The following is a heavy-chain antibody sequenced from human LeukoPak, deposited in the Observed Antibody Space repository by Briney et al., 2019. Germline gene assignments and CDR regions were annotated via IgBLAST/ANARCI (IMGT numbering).Heavy chain of an antibody. D-gene: IGHD6-13*01. V-gene: IGHV3-33*01. CDR3: ARSYPSSWYTIQY. CDR2: IWYDGSNE. CDR1: GFTFSSYG. Sequence: PGRSLRLSCAASGFTFSSYGMHWVRQAPGKGLEWVAVIWYDGSNEYYADSVKGRFTVSRDNSKSTLYLQMNSLGAEDTAIYYCARSYPSSWYTIQYWGQGTLVTVSS. J-gene: IGHJ4*02.